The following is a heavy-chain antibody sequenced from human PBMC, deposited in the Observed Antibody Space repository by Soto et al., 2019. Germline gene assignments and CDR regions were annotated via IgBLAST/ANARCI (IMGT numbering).Heavy chain of an antibody. CDR1: GYTFTSYA. V-gene: IGHV1-3*01. D-gene: IGHD3-16*01. Sequence: GASVKVSCKASGYTFTSYAMHWVRQAPGQRLEWMGWINAGNGTTYYTDSVKGRFTISRDNSRNTVYLQMNSLRADDTAVYYCAKDRLAGGFDYWGQGTLVTVSS. J-gene: IGHJ4*02. CDR3: AKDRLAGGFDY. CDR2: INAGNGTT.